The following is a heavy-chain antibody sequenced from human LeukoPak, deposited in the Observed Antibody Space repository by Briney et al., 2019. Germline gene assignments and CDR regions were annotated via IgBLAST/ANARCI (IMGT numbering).Heavy chain of an antibody. D-gene: IGHD2/OR15-2a*01. CDR1: GVTMSSYN. V-gene: IGHV4-4*09. J-gene: IGHJ4*02. CDR3: ARHTHSIGRYYFDY. CDR2: IYTSEST. Sequence: KPSETLSLTCTVSGVTMSSYNWSWVRQPPGKGLEWIGHIYTSESTNSNPSHESGITTSVNSSNNPFSLMLSSMTAADTAYYYGARHTHSIGRYYFDYCGQGTLVTVSS.